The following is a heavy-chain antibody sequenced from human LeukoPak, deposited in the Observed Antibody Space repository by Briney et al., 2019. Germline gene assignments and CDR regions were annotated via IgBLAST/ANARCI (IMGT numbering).Heavy chain of an antibody. CDR2: ISSSSSYI. D-gene: IGHD2-2*03. V-gene: IGHV3-21*01. CDR1: GFTFSSYS. Sequence: PGGSLRLSCAASGFTFSSYSMNWVRQAPGKGLEWVSSISSSSSYIYYADSVKGRFTISRDNSKNTLYLQMNSLRAEDTAVYYCARLGYCSSTSCPWEGDYWGQGTLVTVSS. J-gene: IGHJ4*02. CDR3: ARLGYCSSTSCPWEGDY.